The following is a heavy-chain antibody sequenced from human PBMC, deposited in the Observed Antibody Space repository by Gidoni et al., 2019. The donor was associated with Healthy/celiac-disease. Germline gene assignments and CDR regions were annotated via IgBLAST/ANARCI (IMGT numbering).Heavy chain of an antibody. CDR3: AKDNESDYGDKGAYFDY. D-gene: IGHD4-17*01. V-gene: IGHV3-30*18. Sequence: QVQLVESGGGVVQPGRSLRLSCAASGFTFSSYGMLWVRQAPGKGLEWVAVISYDGSNKYYADSVKGRFTISRDNSKNTLYLQMNSLRAEDTAVYYCAKDNESDYGDKGAYFDYWGQGTLVTVSS. CDR1: GFTFSSYG. CDR2: ISYDGSNK. J-gene: IGHJ4*02.